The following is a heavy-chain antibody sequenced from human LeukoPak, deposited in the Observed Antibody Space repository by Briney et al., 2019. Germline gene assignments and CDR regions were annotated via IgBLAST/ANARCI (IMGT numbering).Heavy chain of an antibody. V-gene: IGHV3-11*04. CDR2: ISSDSSII. D-gene: IGHD2-2*01. CDR1: GFTFSDYY. CDR3: ANTEYQRLGTDY. Sequence: GGSLRLSCAASGFTFSDYYMSWLRQVPGKGLEWVSYISSDSSIIYYADSVEGRFTISRDNAKNSVYLQMNSLRTEDTAVYYCANTEYQRLGTDYWGQGTLVTVSS. J-gene: IGHJ4*02.